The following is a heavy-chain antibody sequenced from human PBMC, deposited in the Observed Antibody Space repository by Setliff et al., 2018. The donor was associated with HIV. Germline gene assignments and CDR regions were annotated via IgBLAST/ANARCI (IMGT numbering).Heavy chain of an antibody. V-gene: IGHV4-39*01. D-gene: IGHD2-8*01. CDR3: AKFYCPHGVCYGFDI. Sequence: PSETLSLTCSVSGGSISSSYYYWGWIRQPPGKGLEWIGAIYYSGTTYYNSTLRSRVTISVDTSKNQFSLKLTSVTAADTVVYYCAKFYCPHGVCYGFDIWGQGTMVTVSS. CDR2: IYYSGTT. J-gene: IGHJ3*02. CDR1: GGSISSSYYY.